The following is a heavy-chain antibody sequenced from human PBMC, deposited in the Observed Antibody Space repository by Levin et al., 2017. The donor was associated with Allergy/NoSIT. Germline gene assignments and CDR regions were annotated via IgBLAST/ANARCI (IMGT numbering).Heavy chain of an antibody. CDR1: GGSISSYY. CDR2: IYYSGSTYSGDT. D-gene: IGHD3-10*01. Sequence: PSETLSLTCTVSGGSISSYYWSWIRQPPGKGLEWIGYIYYSGSTYSGDTKYNPSLKSRVTISVDPSKNQFSLNVSSVTAADTAVYFCARDTVRITMVRGATYSDYYGMDVWGQGTTVTVSS. CDR3: ARDTVRITMVRGATYSDYYGMDV. J-gene: IGHJ6*02. V-gene: IGHV4-59*01.